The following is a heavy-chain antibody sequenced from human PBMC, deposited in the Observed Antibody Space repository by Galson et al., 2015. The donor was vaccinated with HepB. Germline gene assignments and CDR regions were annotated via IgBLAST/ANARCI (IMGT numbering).Heavy chain of an antibody. V-gene: IGHV1-69*13. CDR3: ARGHILYYDSSCYYHYLNYFDY. Sequence: SVKVSCKASGGTFSSYAISWVRQAPGQGLEWMGGIIPIFGTATYAQKFQGRVTVTADESTSTAYMELSSLRSEDTAVYYCARGHILYYDSSCYYHYLNYFDYWGQGSLVTVSS. CDR1: GGTFSSYA. CDR2: IIPIFGTA. J-gene: IGHJ4*02. D-gene: IGHD3-22*01.